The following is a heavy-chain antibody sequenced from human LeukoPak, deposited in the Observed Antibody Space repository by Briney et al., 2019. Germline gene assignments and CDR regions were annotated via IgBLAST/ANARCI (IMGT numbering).Heavy chain of an antibody. CDR1: GFTFSSYA. D-gene: IGHD4-23*01. Sequence: GGSLRLSCAASGFTFSSYAMSWVRQAPGKGLEWVSAISGSGGSTYYADSVKGRFTISRDNSKNTLYLQMNSLRVEDTAVYYCATMVVSPGADYWGQGTLVTVSS. J-gene: IGHJ4*02. CDR3: ATMVVSPGADY. CDR2: ISGSGGST. V-gene: IGHV3-23*01.